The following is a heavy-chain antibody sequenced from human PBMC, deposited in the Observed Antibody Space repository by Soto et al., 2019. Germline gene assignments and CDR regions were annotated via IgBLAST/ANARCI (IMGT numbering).Heavy chain of an antibody. CDR3: ARGGAMGVDY. Sequence: EVQLVESGGGVVQPGGSLRLSCPASGFTFNTHWMHWVRQAPGKGLVWVSRIYLDGITTNSADSVKGRLTVSRDNAKNTVYLHVNTLRDEDTAVYYCARGGAMGVDYWGQGTLVTVSS. V-gene: IGHV3-74*01. D-gene: IGHD1-26*01. CDR1: GFTFNTHW. CDR2: IYLDGITT. J-gene: IGHJ4*02.